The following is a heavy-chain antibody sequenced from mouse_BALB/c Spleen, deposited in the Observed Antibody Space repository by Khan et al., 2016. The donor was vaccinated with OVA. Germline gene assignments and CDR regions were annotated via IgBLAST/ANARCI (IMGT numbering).Heavy chain of an antibody. CDR3: ARHGYGGFAY. J-gene: IGHJ3*01. CDR1: GYTFTDYI. CDR2: INPNNGGT. V-gene: IGHV1-18*01. Sequence: VQLQQSGPELVKPGASVKIPCKASGYTFTDYIIHWVKQSPGQSLEWIGDINPNNGGTIYNQKFKGKATLPVDKSSSTAYMQLRRLTSEDTAVYYCARHGYGGFAYWGQGTLVTVSA. D-gene: IGHD2-2*01.